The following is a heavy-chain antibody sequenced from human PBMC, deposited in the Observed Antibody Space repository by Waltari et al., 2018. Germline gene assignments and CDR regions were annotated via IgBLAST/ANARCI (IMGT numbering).Heavy chain of an antibody. CDR1: GGSISRYY. J-gene: IGHJ4*02. CDR3: ARDYNWNYVTYYFDY. Sequence: QVQLQESGPGLVKPSETLSLTCTVSGGSISRYYWSWIRQPAGNGLEWIGRIYTSGSTNYNPSLKSRVTMSVDTSKNQFSLKLSSVTAADTAVYYCARDYNWNYVTYYFDYWGQGTLVTVSS. V-gene: IGHV4-4*07. D-gene: IGHD1-1*01. CDR2: IYTSGST.